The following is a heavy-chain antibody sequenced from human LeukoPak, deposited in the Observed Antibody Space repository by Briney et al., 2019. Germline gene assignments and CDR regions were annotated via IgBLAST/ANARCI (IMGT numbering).Heavy chain of an antibody. D-gene: IGHD5-12*01. CDR1: GYTFTCYG. J-gene: IGHJ4*02. Sequence: ASVKVSCKASGYTFTCYGISWVRQAPGQGLEWMGWISAYNGNTNYAQKLQGRVTMTTDTSTSTAYMELRSLRSDDTAVYYCARERYSGYDAEFDYWGQGTLVTVSS. CDR3: ARERYSGYDAEFDY. V-gene: IGHV1-18*01. CDR2: ISAYNGNT.